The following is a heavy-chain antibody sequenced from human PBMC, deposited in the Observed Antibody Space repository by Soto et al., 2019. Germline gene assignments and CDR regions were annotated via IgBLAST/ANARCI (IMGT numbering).Heavy chain of an antibody. CDR2: ISYDGSNK. V-gene: IGHV3-30-3*01. D-gene: IGHD3-3*01. Sequence: GGSLRLSCAASGFTFSSYAMHWVRQAPGKGLEWVAVISYDGSNKYYADSVKGRFTISRDNSKNTLYLQMNSLRAEDTAVYYCARERVSPWDFWSGYYSAGALYYYYGMDVWGQGTTVTVS. J-gene: IGHJ6*02. CDR1: GFTFSSYA. CDR3: ARERVSPWDFWSGYYSAGALYYYYGMDV.